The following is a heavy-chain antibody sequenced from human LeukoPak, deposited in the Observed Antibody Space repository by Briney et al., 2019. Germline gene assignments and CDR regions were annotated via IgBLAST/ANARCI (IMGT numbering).Heavy chain of an antibody. CDR2: IIPILGIA. V-gene: IGHV1-69*04. CDR1: GGTFSSYA. D-gene: IGHD1-26*01. CDR3: ARGSGSYSFDY. J-gene: IGHJ4*02. Sequence: SVKVSCKASGGTFSSYAISWVRQAPGQGLEWMGRIIPILGIANYAQKFQGRVTITADKSTSTAYMELSSLRSEDTAVYYCARGSGSYSFDYWGQGTLVTVSS.